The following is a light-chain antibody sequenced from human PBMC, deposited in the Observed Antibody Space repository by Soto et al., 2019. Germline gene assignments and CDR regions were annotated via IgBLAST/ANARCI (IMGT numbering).Light chain of an antibody. CDR3: QQYGSSPGT. CDR1: QXVSSSY. Sequence: IVLTXXXXXLXXXPGXXATXSCRASQXVSSSYLAWYQQKPGQAPRLLIYGASSRATGIPDXFXXXXXXXXXXXXISRLEPEDFAVYYCQQYGSSPGTFGQGTKVEXK. V-gene: IGKV3-20*01. J-gene: IGKJ1*01. CDR2: GAS.